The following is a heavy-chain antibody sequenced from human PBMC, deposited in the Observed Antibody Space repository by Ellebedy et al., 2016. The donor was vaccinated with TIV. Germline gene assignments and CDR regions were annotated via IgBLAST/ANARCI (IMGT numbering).Heavy chain of an antibody. CDR1: GYTFTSYY. CDR3: ARDLNIVATTGDYYYYGMDV. D-gene: IGHD5-12*01. V-gene: IGHV1-46*01. Sequence: ASVKVSCXASGYTFTSYYMHWVRQAPGQGLEWMRIINPSGGSTSYAQKFQGRVTMTRDTSTSTVYMELSSLRSEDTAVYYCARDLNIVATTGDYYYYGMDVWGQGTTVTVSS. CDR2: INPSGGST. J-gene: IGHJ6*02.